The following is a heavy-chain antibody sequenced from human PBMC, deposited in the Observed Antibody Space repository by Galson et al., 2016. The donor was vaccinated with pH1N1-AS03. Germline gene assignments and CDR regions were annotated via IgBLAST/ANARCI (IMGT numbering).Heavy chain of an antibody. Sequence: SLRLSCAASGFSVSTNYMNWVRQAPGKGLEWVSLIYSGGSKFYADSLKGRFTISRDNSKNTLYLQMNSLRAEDTAVYYCARAPFGVLISHHYAMDVWGQGTTVTVSS. D-gene: IGHD3-3*01. CDR3: ARAPFGVLISHHYAMDV. V-gene: IGHV3-53*01. CDR2: IYSGGSK. CDR1: GFSVSTNY. J-gene: IGHJ6*02.